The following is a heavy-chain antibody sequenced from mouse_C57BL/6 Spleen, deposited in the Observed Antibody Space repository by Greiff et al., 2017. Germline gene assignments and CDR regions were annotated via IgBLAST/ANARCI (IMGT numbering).Heavy chain of an antibody. Sequence: EVMLVESGEGLVKPGGSLKLSCAASGFTFSSYAMSWVRQTPEKRLEWVAYISSGGDYIYYADTVKGRFTISGDNARNTLYLQMSSLKSEDTAMYYCTRDDDYGFAYWGQGTLVTVSA. D-gene: IGHD2-4*01. J-gene: IGHJ3*01. CDR2: ISSGGDYI. CDR1: GFTFSSYA. V-gene: IGHV5-9-1*02. CDR3: TRDDDYGFAY.